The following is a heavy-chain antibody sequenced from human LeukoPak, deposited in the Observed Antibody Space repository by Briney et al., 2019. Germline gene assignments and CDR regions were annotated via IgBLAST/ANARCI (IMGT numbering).Heavy chain of an antibody. CDR3: AGGAAAIVGATEDY. V-gene: IGHV1-69*05. D-gene: IGHD1-26*01. Sequence: SVKVSCNASGGTFSSYAISWVRQAPGQGLEWMGRIIPIFGTANYAQKFQGRVTITTDEYTSTAYMELSSLRSEDTAVYYCAGGAAAIVGATEDYWGQGTLVTVSS. CDR2: IIPIFGTA. J-gene: IGHJ4*02. CDR1: GGTFSSYA.